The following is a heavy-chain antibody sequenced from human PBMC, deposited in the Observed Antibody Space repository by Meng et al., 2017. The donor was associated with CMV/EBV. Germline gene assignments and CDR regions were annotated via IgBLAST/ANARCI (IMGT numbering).Heavy chain of an antibody. J-gene: IGHJ6*02. V-gene: IGHV3-64*02. CDR2: ISSNGGST. CDR1: GSTFSSYA. CDR3: AREAVAFLKWNDLNYGMDV. Sequence: GEPLKISCAASGSTFSSYAMHWVRQAPGKGLEYVSAISSNGGSTYYADSVKGRFTISRDNSKNTLYLQMGSLRAEDMAVYYCAREAVAFLKWNDLNYGMDVWGQGTTVTVSS. D-gene: IGHD1-1*01.